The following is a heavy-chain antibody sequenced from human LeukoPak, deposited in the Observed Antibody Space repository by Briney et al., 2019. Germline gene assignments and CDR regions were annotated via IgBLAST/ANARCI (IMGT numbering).Heavy chain of an antibody. V-gene: IGHV1-2*02. CDR3: AREGVLRFLEWLSNWFDP. J-gene: IGHJ5*02. D-gene: IGHD3-3*01. CDR2: INPNSGGT. Sequence: ASVKVSCKASGYTFTGYYMHWVRQAPGQGLEWMGWINPNSGGTNYAQKFQGRVTMTRDTSISTAYMELSRLRSDDTAVYYCAREGVLRFLEWLSNWFDPWGQGTLVTVSS. CDR1: GYTFTGYY.